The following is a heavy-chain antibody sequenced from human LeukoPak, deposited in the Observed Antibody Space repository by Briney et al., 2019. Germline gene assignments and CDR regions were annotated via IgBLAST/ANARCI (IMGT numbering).Heavy chain of an antibody. CDR2: INHSGST. D-gene: IGHD3-10*01. CDR3: ARAYGSGSYYVDY. Sequence: SETLSLTCAVYGGSFSGYYWSWIRQPPGKGLEWIGEINHSGSTNYNPSLKSRATISVDTSKNQFSLKLSSVTAADTAVYYCARAYGSGSYYVDYWGQGTLVTVSS. V-gene: IGHV4-34*01. J-gene: IGHJ4*02. CDR1: GGSFSGYY.